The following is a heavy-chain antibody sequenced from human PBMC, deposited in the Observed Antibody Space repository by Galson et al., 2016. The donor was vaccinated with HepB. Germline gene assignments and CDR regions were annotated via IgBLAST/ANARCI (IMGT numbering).Heavy chain of an antibody. CDR2: VFYNGST. Sequence: GSIRSGDSSWCCIRQPPGKGLGRTGYVFYNGSTYYNPTLPGRATKSADTSKNQFSLKLNSVTPADTAVYYCARARYYYDRSSYYYFFDNWGQGTPITVSS. D-gene: IGHD3-22*01. J-gene: IGHJ4*02. CDR1: GSIRSGDSS. CDR3: ARARYYYDRSSYYYFFDN. V-gene: IGHV4-30-4*01.